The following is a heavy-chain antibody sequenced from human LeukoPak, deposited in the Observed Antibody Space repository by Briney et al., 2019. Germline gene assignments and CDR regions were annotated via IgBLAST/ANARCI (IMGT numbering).Heavy chain of an antibody. CDR3: ARDIWRYYYDSSPIDY. D-gene: IGHD3-22*01. J-gene: IGHJ4*02. CDR1: GFTFSSYA. Sequence: GGSLRLSCAASGFTFSSYAMHWVRQAPGKGLEWVAVISYDGSNKYYADPVKGRFTISRDNSKNTLYLQMSSLRAEDTAVYYCARDIWRYYYDSSPIDYWGQGTLVTVSS. V-gene: IGHV3-30-3*01. CDR2: ISYDGSNK.